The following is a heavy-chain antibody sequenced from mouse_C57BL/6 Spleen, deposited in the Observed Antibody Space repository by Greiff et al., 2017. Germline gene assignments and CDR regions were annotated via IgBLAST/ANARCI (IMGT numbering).Heavy chain of an antibody. V-gene: IGHV1-82*01. CDR1: GYAFSSSW. CDR2: IYPGDGDT. J-gene: IGHJ4*01. D-gene: IGHD4-1*01. Sequence: QVQLKESGPELVKPGASVKISCKASGYAFSSSWMNWVKQRPGKGLEWIGRIYPGDGDTNYNGKFKGKATLTADKSSSTAYMQLSSLTSEDSAVYFCAVGHYYAMDYWGQGTSVTVSS. CDR3: AVGHYYAMDY.